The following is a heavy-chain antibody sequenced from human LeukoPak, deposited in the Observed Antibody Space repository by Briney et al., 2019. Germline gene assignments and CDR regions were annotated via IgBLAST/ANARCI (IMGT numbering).Heavy chain of an antibody. D-gene: IGHD2-2*01. CDR1: GGSISSSSYY. CDR2: IYYSGST. J-gene: IGHJ2*01. CDR3: ARDHGTSWWYFDL. Sequence: PSETLSLTCTVSGGSISSSSYYWGWIRQPPGKGLEWIGSIYYSGSTNYNPSLKSRVTISVDTSKNQFSLKLSSVTAADTAVYYCARDHGTSWWYFDLWGRGTLVTVSS. V-gene: IGHV4-39*07.